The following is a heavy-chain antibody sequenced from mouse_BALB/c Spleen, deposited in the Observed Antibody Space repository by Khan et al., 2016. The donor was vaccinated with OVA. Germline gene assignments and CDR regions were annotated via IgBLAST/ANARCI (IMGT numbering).Heavy chain of an antibody. CDR3: ARYGGAYYFDY. J-gene: IGHJ2*01. V-gene: IGHV1S127*01. D-gene: IGHD1-1*01. CDR1: GYTFTNYW. CDR2: IDPSNSQT. Sequence: VQLQESGPELVRPGASVKMSCKASGYTFTNYWMHWVKQRPGQGLEWIGMIDPSNSQTRSDQKFRDKATLNVDKSSNTAYMQLSSLTSEDSAVYSCARYGGAYYFDYWGQGTTLTVSS.